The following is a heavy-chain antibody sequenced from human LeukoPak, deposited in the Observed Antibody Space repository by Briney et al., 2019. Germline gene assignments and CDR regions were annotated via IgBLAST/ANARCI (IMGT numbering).Heavy chain of an antibody. J-gene: IGHJ4*02. Sequence: SETLSLTCTVSGGSISSGGYYWSWIRRHPGKGLEWIGHIYYSGSTYYNPSLKSRVTISVDTSKNQFSLKLSSVTAADTAVYYCARDPYGSIDYWGQGTLVTVSS. D-gene: IGHD3-10*01. CDR1: GGSISSGGYY. CDR3: ARDPYGSIDY. V-gene: IGHV4-31*03. CDR2: IYYSGST.